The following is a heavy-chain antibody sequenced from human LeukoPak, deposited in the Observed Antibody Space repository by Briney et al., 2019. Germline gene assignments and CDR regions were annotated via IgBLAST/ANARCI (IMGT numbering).Heavy chain of an antibody. CDR1: GGTFSSYA. CDR3: ARDLIFRGYCSSTSCYNMDV. CDR2: IIPIFGTA. Sequence: ASVKVSCKASGGTFSSYAISWVRQAPGQGLEWMGGIIPIFGTANYAQKFQGRVTITADKSTSTAYMELSSLRSEDTAVYYCARDLIFRGYCSSTSCYNMDVWGKGTTVTVSS. V-gene: IGHV1-69*06. D-gene: IGHD2-2*02. J-gene: IGHJ6*03.